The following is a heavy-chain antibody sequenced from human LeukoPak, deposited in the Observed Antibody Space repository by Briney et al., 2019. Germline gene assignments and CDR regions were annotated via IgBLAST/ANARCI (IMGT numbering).Heavy chain of an antibody. Sequence: PSGTLSLTCAVSGGSISSSNWWSWVRQPPGKGLEWIGEIYHSGSTNYNPSLKSRVTISVDKSKNQFSLKLSSVTAADTAVYYCARLRQQLSQVSYYTDVWGKGTTVTISS. D-gene: IGHD6-13*01. V-gene: IGHV4-4*02. CDR1: GGSISSSNW. J-gene: IGHJ6*03. CDR2: IYHSGST. CDR3: ARLRQQLSQVSYYTDV.